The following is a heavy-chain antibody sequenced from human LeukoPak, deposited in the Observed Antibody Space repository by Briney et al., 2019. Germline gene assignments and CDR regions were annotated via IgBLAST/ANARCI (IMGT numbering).Heavy chain of an antibody. CDR3: ARSFNYVGWFDP. CDR1: GFSFSDYS. Sequence: PGGSLRLSCAASGFSFSDYSMNWVRQAPGKGLEWVSYISRGSSPIYYADSVKGRFTISRDNAKNSLYLQMNSLRAEDTAVYYCARSFNYVGWFDPWGQGTLVTVSS. V-gene: IGHV3-48*01. J-gene: IGHJ5*02. D-gene: IGHD4-11*01. CDR2: ISRGSSPI.